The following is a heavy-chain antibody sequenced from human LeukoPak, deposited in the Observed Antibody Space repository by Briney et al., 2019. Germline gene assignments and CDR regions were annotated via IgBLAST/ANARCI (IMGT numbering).Heavy chain of an antibody. Sequence: GGSLRLSCAASGFTVSSNYMSWVRQAPGKGLEWVSVLYSGGNTYYADSVKGRLTISRDNSKNTLYLQMNSLRAEDTAVYYCASAGYSYGLPFDYWGQGTLVTVSS. CDR3: ASAGYSYGLPFDY. CDR2: LYSGGNT. D-gene: IGHD5-18*01. V-gene: IGHV3-66*01. CDR1: GFTVSSNY. J-gene: IGHJ4*02.